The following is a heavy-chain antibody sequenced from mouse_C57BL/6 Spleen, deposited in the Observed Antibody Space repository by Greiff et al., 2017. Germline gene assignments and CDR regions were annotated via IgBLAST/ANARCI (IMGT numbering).Heavy chain of an antibody. J-gene: IGHJ4*01. CDR1: GFSLTSYG. CDR2: IWRGGST. D-gene: IGHD4-1*01. V-gene: IGHV2-5*01. CDR3: AKIPNWDGGYAMDY. Sequence: VQLVESGPGLVQPSQSLSITCTVSGFSLTSYGVHWVRQSPGKGLEWLGVIWRGGSTDYNAAFMSRLSITKDNSKSQVFFKMNSLQADDTAIYYCAKIPNWDGGYAMDYWGQGTSVTVSS.